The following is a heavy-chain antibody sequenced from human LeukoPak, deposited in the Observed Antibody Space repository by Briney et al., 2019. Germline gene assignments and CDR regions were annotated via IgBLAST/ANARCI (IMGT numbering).Heavy chain of an antibody. CDR2: IYYSGST. D-gene: IGHD3-16*02. CDR3: ARRLPYDYVWGSYCYDDAFDI. V-gene: IGHV4-39*01. J-gene: IGHJ3*02. CDR1: GGSISSSSYY. Sequence: KPSETLSLTCTVSGGSISSSSYYWGWIRQPPGKGLEWIGSIYYSGSTYYNPSLKSRVTISVDTSKNQFSLKLSSVTAADTAVYYCARRLPYDYVWGSYCYDDAFDIWGQGTMVTVSS.